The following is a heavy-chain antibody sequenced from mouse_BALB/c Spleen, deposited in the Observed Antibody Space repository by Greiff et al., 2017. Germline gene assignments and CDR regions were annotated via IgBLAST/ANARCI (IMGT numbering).Heavy chain of an antibody. D-gene: IGHD2-12*01. Sequence: VQLKESGPSLVKPSQTLSLTCSVTGDSITSGYWNWIRKFPGNKLEYMGYISYSGSTYYNPSLKSRISITRDTSKNQYYLQLNSVTTEDTATYYCAREGLRLDYFDYWGQGTTLTVSS. CDR2: ISYSGST. J-gene: IGHJ2*01. V-gene: IGHV3-8*02. CDR1: GDSITSGY. CDR3: AREGLRLDYFDY.